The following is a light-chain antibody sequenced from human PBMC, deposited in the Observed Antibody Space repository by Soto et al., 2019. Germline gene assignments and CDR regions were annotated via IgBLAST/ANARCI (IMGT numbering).Light chain of an antibody. CDR2: AAS. CDR3: QHLDSYST. V-gene: IGKV1-9*01. CDR1: QGISSY. J-gene: IGKJ5*01. Sequence: DIQLTQSPSFLSASVGDRVTITCRASQGISSYLAWYQQKPGKAPKLLIYAASTLQSGVPSGFSGSGSGTEFTLTISSLQPEDFATYYCQHLDSYSTFGQGTRLEIK.